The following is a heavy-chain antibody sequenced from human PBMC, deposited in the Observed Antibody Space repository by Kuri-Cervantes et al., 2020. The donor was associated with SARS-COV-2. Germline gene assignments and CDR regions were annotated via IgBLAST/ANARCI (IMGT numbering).Heavy chain of an antibody. J-gene: IGHJ6*02. CDR1: GGSISSGGYS. CDR2: IYHSGST. CDR3: ARAAYDEGGYSYGPRYYYGMDV. Sequence: SETLSLTCAVSGGSISSGGYSWSWIRQPPGKGLEWIGYIYHSGSTYYNPSLKSRVTISVDTSKNQFSLKLSSVTAADTAVYYCARAAYDEGGYSYGPRYYYGMDVWGQGTTVTVSS. V-gene: IGHV4-30-2*01. D-gene: IGHD5-18*01.